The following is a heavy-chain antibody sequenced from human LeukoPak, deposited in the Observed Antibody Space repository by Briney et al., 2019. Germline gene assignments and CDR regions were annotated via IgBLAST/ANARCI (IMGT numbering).Heavy chain of an antibody. CDR2: MNPNSGNT. J-gene: IGHJ5*02. Sequence: ASVKVSCKASGYTFTSYDINWVRQATGQGLEWMGWMNPNSGNTGYAQKFQGRVTMTRNTSISTAHMELSSLRSEDTAVYYCARGAGVLWFGESWFDPWGQGTLVTVSS. V-gene: IGHV1-8*01. CDR3: ARGAGVLWFGESWFDP. CDR1: GYTFTSYD. D-gene: IGHD3-10*01.